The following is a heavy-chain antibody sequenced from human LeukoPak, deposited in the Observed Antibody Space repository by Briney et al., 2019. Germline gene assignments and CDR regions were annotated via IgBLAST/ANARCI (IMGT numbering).Heavy chain of an antibody. D-gene: IGHD6-19*01. Sequence: GGPLRPSCEASGFTFSSYAMSWVRQPPGKGLEWVSAISGSGGSTYYADSVKGRFTISRDNSKNTLYLQMNSLRAEDTAVYYCAKVKAVAGQFDYWGQGTLVTVSS. CDR3: AKVKAVAGQFDY. V-gene: IGHV3-23*01. CDR1: GFTFSSYA. J-gene: IGHJ4*02. CDR2: ISGSGGST.